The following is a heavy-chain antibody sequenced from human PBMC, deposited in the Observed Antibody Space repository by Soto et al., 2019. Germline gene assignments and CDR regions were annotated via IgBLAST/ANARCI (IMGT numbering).Heavy chain of an antibody. CDR1: GFTFSSYA. J-gene: IGHJ4*02. Sequence: GGSLRLSCAASGFTFSSYAMSWVRQAPGKGLEWVSAISGSGGSTYYADSVKGRFTISRDNSKNTLYLQMNSLRAEDTAVYYCAKPYDILTGYQWYFDYWGQGTLVTVSS. V-gene: IGHV3-23*01. CDR2: ISGSGGST. D-gene: IGHD3-9*01. CDR3: AKPYDILTGYQWYFDY.